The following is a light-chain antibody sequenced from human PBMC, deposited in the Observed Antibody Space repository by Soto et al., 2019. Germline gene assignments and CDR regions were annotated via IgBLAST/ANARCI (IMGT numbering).Light chain of an antibody. Sequence: DIQMTQSPSSLSASVGDRVTITCRASQSIRRYLNWFQHKPGTAPKLLIYAASGLQSGVPSRFSGSGSGTDFTLTISSLQPEDFASYYCQQSYTTPITFGQGTRLEIK. J-gene: IGKJ5*01. V-gene: IGKV1-39*01. CDR2: AAS. CDR1: QSIRRY. CDR3: QQSYTTPIT.